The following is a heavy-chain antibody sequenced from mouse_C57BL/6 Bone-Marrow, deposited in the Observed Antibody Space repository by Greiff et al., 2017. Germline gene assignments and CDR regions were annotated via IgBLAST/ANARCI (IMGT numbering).Heavy chain of an antibody. J-gene: IGHJ2*01. CDR1: GYTFTDYE. V-gene: IGHV1-15*01. CDR2: IDPETGGT. Sequence: VQLQQSGAELVRPGASVTLSCKASGYTFTDYEMHWVKQTPVHGLEWIGAIDPETGGTAYNQKFKGKAILTADKSSSTAYMELRSLTSEDSAVYYCTRSSYLLLDYWGQGTTLTVAS. CDR3: TRSSYLLLDY. D-gene: IGHD1-1*01.